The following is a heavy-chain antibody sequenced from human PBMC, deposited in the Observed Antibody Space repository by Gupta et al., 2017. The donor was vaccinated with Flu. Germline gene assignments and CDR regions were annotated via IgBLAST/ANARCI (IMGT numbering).Heavy chain of an antibody. CDR3: AKVKVRWLQLPDAFDI. CDR1: GFTFDDYA. CDR2: ISWNSGSI. D-gene: IGHD5-24*01. J-gene: IGHJ3*02. Sequence: EVQLVASGGGLVQPGRSLRLCCAASGFTFDDYAMHWVRQAPGKGLEWVSGISWNSGSIGYADSVKGRFTISRDNAKNSLYLQMNSLRAEDTALYYCAKVKVRWLQLPDAFDIWGQGTMVTVSS. V-gene: IGHV3-9*01.